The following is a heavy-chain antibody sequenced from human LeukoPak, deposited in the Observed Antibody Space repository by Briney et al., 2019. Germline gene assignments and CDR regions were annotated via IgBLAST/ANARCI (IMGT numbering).Heavy chain of an antibody. CDR3: ARGQERDGYKVYYFDY. Sequence: SETLSLTCAVYGGSFSGYHWSWIRQPPGKGLEWIGEINHSGSTNYNPSLLSRVTTSVDTSKNQFSLKMSSVTAADTAVYYCARGQERDGYKVYYFDYWGQGTLVTVSS. CDR1: GGSFSGYH. V-gene: IGHV4-34*01. D-gene: IGHD5-24*01. CDR2: INHSGST. J-gene: IGHJ4*02.